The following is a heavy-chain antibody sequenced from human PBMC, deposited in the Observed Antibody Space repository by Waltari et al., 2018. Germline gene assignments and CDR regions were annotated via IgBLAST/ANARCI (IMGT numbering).Heavy chain of an antibody. D-gene: IGHD3-10*01. Sequence: EVQLVESGGGLVQPGGSLRLSCAASGFTFSSYSMNWVRQAPGQGLEWVSIISISSSTIYYADSVKGRFTISRDNAKNSLYLQMNSLRAEDTAVYYCARDSTRSGSSFDYWGQGTLVTVSS. CDR1: GFTFSSYS. CDR3: ARDSTRSGSSFDY. J-gene: IGHJ4*02. V-gene: IGHV3-48*04. CDR2: ISISSSTI.